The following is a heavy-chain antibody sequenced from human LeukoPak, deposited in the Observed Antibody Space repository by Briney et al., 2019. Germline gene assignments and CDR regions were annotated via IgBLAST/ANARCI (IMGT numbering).Heavy chain of an antibody. Sequence: SETLSLTCAVYGGSFSGYYWSWIRQPPGKGLEWIGEINHSGSTNYNPSLKSRVTISVDTSKNQFSLKLSSVTAADTAVYYCARGRNTYHTRIDYWGQGTLVTVSS. CDR1: GGSFSGYY. D-gene: IGHD2-2*01. CDR3: ARGRNTYHTRIDY. J-gene: IGHJ4*02. V-gene: IGHV4-34*01. CDR2: INHSGST.